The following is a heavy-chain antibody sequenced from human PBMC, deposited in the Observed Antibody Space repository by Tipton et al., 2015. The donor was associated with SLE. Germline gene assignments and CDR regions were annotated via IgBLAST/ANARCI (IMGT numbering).Heavy chain of an antibody. CDR3: ARGQDIVVVPAAIGGWFDP. J-gene: IGHJ5*02. Sequence: TLSLTCTVSGGSISSSSYYWGWIRQPPGKGLEWIGYIYYSGSTNYNPSLKSRVTISVDTSKNQFSLKLSSVTAADTAVYYCARGQDIVVVPAAIGGWFDPWGQGTLVTVSS. CDR2: IYYSGST. D-gene: IGHD2-2*01. V-gene: IGHV4-61*05. CDR1: GGSISSSSYY.